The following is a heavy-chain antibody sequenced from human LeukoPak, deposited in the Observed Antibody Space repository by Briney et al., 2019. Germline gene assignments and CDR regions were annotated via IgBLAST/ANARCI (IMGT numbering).Heavy chain of an antibody. J-gene: IGHJ4*02. CDR2: IYYSGST. CDR1: GGSISSSSYY. V-gene: IGHV4-39*01. Sequence: SETLSLTCTVSGGSISSSSYYWGWIRQPPGKGLEWIGSIYYSGSTYYNLSLKSRVTISVDTSKNQFSLKLSSVTAADTAVYYCARFGSVDTAMFFDYWGQGTLDTVSS. D-gene: IGHD5-18*01. CDR3: ARFGSVDTAMFFDY.